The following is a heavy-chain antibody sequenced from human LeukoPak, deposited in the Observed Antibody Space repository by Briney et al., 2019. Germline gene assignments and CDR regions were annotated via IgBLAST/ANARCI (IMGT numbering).Heavy chain of an antibody. J-gene: IGHJ6*03. CDR2: ISAYNGNT. V-gene: IGHV1-18*01. CDR3: ARGVYCSSTSCLGYYMDV. D-gene: IGHD2-2*01. CDR1: GGTFSSYA. Sequence: ASVKVSCKASGGTFSSYAISWVRQAPGQGLEWMGWISAYNGNTNYAQKLQGRVTMTTDTSTSTAYMELRSLRSDDTAVYYCARGVYCSSTSCLGYYMDVWGKGTTVTVSS.